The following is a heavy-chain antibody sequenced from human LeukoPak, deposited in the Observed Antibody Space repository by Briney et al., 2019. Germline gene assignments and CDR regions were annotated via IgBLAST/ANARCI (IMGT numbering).Heavy chain of an antibody. V-gene: IGHV1-18*01. CDR2: ISAHDGNT. D-gene: IGHD6-19*01. CDR3: ARDGVYRSTPEYYLH. J-gene: IGHJ1*01. Sequence: ASGKVSCKASGYTFTNYGISWVRQAPGQGLEWMGWISAHDGNTNCAQKSQGRVTMTTDTSSSTAYLELRSLRSDDTAIYWCARDGVYRSTPEYYLHWGQGTLVTASS. CDR1: GYTFTNYG.